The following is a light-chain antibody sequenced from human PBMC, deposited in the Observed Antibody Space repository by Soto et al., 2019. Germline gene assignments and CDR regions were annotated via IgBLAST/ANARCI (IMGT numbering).Light chain of an antibody. CDR3: QPSNNWPLT. J-gene: IGKJ4*01. V-gene: IGKV3-15*01. CDR1: QTGDSRY. Sequence: EMVLTQSPGTLCLAPGETATLSCRASQTGDSRYLAWYQQKRGQAPRLLIYAASNRATGVPARFSGSRSGPEFTLTINSLQSEDFALYYCQPSNNWPLTFGGGTKVDIK. CDR2: AAS.